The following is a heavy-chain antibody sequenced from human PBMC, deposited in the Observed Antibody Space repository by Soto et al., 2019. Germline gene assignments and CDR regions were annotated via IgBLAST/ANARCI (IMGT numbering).Heavy chain of an antibody. CDR2: INHSGST. D-gene: IGHD6-19*01. J-gene: IGHJ4*02. CDR3: ARGRAVAGIGC. V-gene: IGHV4-34*01. Sequence: PSETLSLTCAVYGGSFSGYYWSWIRQPPGKGLEWIGEINHSGSTNYNPSLKSRVTISVDTSKNQFSLKLSSVTAADTAVYYCARGRAVAGIGCWGQGTLVTVSS. CDR1: GGSFSGYY.